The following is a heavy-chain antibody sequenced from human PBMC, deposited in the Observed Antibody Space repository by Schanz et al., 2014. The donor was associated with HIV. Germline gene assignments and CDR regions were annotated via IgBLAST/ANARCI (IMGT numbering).Heavy chain of an antibody. J-gene: IGHJ4*02. CDR1: GFTFSSYA. D-gene: IGHD2-2*01. CDR2: IWYDGSNK. Sequence: QVQLVESGGGVVQPGRSLRLSCAASGFTFSSYAMHWVRQAPGKGLEWVAVIWYDGSNKYYADSVKGRFTISRDNSKKTLYLQMNSLRAEDTAVYYCAKVGRIYSTTWIDYWGQGTLVTVSS. V-gene: IGHV3-33*06. CDR3: AKVGRIYSTTWIDY.